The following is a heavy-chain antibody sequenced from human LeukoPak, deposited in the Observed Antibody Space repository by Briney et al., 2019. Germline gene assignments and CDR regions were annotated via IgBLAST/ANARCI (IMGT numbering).Heavy chain of an antibody. CDR1: GFTFSSYA. J-gene: IGHJ4*02. Sequence: GGSLRLSCAASGFTFSSYAMHWVRQAPGKGLEWVATIKNDGSDKYYVDSVKGRFTLSRDNAKNLVYLQMNSLRVEDTAVYYCVNLGYSDGGQGTLVTVSS. CDR3: VNLGYSD. V-gene: IGHV3-7*01. D-gene: IGHD5-12*01. CDR2: IKNDGSDK.